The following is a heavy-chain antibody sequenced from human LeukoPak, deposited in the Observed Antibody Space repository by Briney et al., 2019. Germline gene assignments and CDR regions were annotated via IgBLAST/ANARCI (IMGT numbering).Heavy chain of an antibody. CDR1: GYSISSGYY. V-gene: IGHV4-38-2*02. CDR2: IYYSGST. CDR3: ARPSMVREALDY. J-gene: IGHJ4*02. D-gene: IGHD3-10*01. Sequence: SETLSLTCTVSGYSISSGYYWGWIRQLPGKGLEWIGSIYYSGSTYYNPSLKSRVTISVDTSKNQFSLKLSSVTAADTAVYYCARPSMVREALDYWGQGTLVTVSS.